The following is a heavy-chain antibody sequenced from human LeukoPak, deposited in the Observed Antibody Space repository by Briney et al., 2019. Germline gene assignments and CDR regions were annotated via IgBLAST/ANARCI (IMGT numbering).Heavy chain of an antibody. V-gene: IGHV1-46*01. CDR1: GYTFTNYY. CDR2: INPSGGST. J-gene: IGHJ4*02. Sequence: ASVKVSCKASGYTFTNYYMNWVRQAPGQGLEWMGIINPSGGSTSYAQKFQGRVTMTRDMSTSTVYMELSSLRSEDTAVYYCARGFGDYGDPFDYWGQGTLVTVSS. D-gene: IGHD4-17*01. CDR3: ARGFGDYGDPFDY.